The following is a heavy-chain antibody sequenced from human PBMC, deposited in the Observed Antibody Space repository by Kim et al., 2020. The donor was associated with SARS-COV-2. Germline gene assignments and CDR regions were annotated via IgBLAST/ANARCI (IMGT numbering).Heavy chain of an antibody. CDR2: TTQMIPTI. Sequence: GGSLRLSCATSVFTFSAYDMNVFRQAPGKGLHGRSFTTQMIPTIYYAHPVEGRFTISRDNAKNTLFLQMNSLRDEDTALYYCVRDRMGGAFDMWGQGTMVTVSS. J-gene: IGHJ3*02. CDR1: VFTFSAYD. V-gene: IGHV3-48*02. CDR3: VRDRMGGAFDM. D-gene: IGHD3-16*01.